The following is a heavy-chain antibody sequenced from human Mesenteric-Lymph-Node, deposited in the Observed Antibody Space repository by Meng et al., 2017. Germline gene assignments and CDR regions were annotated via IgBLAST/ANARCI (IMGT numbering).Heavy chain of an antibody. D-gene: IGHD6-13*01. CDR1: GYTFTGYY. CDR3: ARDDDVAAAGPYFDY. V-gene: IGHV1-2*06. Sequence: ASVKVSCKASGYTFTGYYMHWVRQAPGQGLEWMGRINPNSGGTNYAQKFQGRVTMTRDTSISTAYMELSRLRSDDTAVYYCARDDDVAAAGPYFDYWGQGTLVTVSS. CDR2: INPNSGGT. J-gene: IGHJ4*01.